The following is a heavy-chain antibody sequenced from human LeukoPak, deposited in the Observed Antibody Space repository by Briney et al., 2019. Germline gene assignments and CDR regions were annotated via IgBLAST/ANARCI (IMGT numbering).Heavy chain of an antibody. CDR3: ARDWSSSSWFFDY. D-gene: IGHD6-13*01. V-gene: IGHV6-1*01. J-gene: IGHJ4*02. Sequence: SQTLSLTCALSGDIISSNSAAWDWVRQSPSRGLEWLVRTYYRSKWYNDYAVSVKSRIPINPATSKNQFSLQLNSVTPEDTAVYYCARDWSSSSWFFDYRGQGTLGTVSA. CDR1: GDIISSNSAA. CDR2: TYYRSKWYN.